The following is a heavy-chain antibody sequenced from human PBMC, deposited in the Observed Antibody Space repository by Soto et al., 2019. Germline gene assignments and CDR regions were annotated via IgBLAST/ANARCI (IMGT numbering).Heavy chain of an antibody. CDR2: ISWNSGSI. Sequence: EVQLVESGGGLVQPGRSLRLSCAASGFTFDDYAMHWVRQAPGKGLEWVSGISWNSGSIGYADSVKGRFTISRDNAKNSLYLQMNSLRAEDTALYYCAKDNGYSSGWRAESFDYWGQGTLVTVSS. J-gene: IGHJ4*02. D-gene: IGHD6-19*01. CDR3: AKDNGYSSGWRAESFDY. V-gene: IGHV3-9*01. CDR1: GFTFDDYA.